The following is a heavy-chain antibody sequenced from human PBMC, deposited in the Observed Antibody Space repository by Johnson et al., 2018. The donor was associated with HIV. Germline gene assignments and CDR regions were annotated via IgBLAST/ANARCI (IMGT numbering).Heavy chain of an antibody. CDR1: GFTFSRYP. J-gene: IGHJ3*02. D-gene: IGHD2-21*01. V-gene: IGHV3-30-3*01. CDR3: ARDTGGGEPYDI. Sequence: QVQLVESGGGLVQPGRSLRLSRAASGFTFSRYPMHWIRQAPGEGLEWVALISDDGSSRYYADSVKGRFTISRDNSKNTLYLQMNSLRAEDTAVYYCARDTGGGEPYDIWGQGTMVTVSS. CDR2: ISDDGSSR.